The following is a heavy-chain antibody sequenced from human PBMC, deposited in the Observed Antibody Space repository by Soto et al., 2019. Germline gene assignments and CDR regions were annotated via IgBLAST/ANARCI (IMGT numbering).Heavy chain of an antibody. Sequence: QVQLVQSGAEVKKPGASVKLSCKASGYTFTSYDINWVRQAPGQGLEWMGWMNPNSGNTGYAQKFQGRVTMTRNTSISTAYMELSSLRSGDTAVYYCARGRSPYCSGGSCYYFDYRGQGTLVTVSS. CDR3: ARGRSPYCSGGSCYYFDY. J-gene: IGHJ4*02. D-gene: IGHD2-15*01. V-gene: IGHV1-8*01. CDR2: MNPNSGNT. CDR1: GYTFTSYD.